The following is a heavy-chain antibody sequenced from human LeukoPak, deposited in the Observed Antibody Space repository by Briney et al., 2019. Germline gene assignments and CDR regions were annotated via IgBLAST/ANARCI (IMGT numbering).Heavy chain of an antibody. J-gene: IGHJ4*02. Sequence: SETLSFTCTVSGGSISISNYYWGWIRQPPGRGLEWIGSISYSGTYYNPSLKSRLTISVDTSKNHFSLNLRSVTAADTAVYYCARRTSNTVGAIDYWGQGTLVTVFS. V-gene: IGHV4-39*01. CDR2: ISYSGT. D-gene: IGHD1-26*01. CDR3: ARRTSNTVGAIDY. CDR1: GGSISISNYY.